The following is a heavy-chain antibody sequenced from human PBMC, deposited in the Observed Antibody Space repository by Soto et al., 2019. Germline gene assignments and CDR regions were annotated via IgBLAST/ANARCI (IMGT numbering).Heavy chain of an antibody. D-gene: IGHD6-19*01. V-gene: IGHV1-18*04. CDR1: GYTFTSYG. CDR3: ARDVLVGYSSGWHSYSNSVGGMDV. Sequence: GASVKVSCKASGYTFTSYGISWVRQAPVRVLEWMVCISAYDGNTKYAQKLQGRVTMTTDTSTSTAYMELRSLRSDDTAVYYCARDVLVGYSSGWHSYSNSVGGMDVWGQGTTVTFSS. CDR2: ISAYDGNT. J-gene: IGHJ6*02.